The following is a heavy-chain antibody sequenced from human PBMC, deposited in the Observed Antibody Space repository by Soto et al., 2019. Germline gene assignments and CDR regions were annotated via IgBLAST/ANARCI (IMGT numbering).Heavy chain of an antibody. J-gene: IGHJ1*01. CDR3: AGDSIVVVTATSLAEYFQH. V-gene: IGHV1-69*13. CDR1: GGTFSSYA. Sequence: ASVKVSCKASGGTFSSYAISWVRQAPGQGLEWMGGIIPIFSTANYAQKFQGRVTITADESTSTAYMELSSLRSEDTAVYYCAGDSIVVVTATSLAEYFQHWGQGTLVTVSS. CDR2: IIPIFSTA. D-gene: IGHD2-21*02.